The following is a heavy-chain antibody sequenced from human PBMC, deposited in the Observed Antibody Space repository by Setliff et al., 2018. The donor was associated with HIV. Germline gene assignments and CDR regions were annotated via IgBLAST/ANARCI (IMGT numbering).Heavy chain of an antibody. D-gene: IGHD6-13*01. V-gene: IGHV3-30*02. CDR1: GFTFSSYG. CDR3: AKDVARRLAAIGRRGFFDS. CDR2: LRFDGSNQ. J-gene: IGHJ4*02. Sequence: SCAVSGFTFSSYGMHWVRQAPGKGLEWVAFLRFDGSNQYYADSVKGRFTISRDNSRNTLYLQMHSLTPEDTAVYYCAKDVARRLAAIGRRGFFDSWGQGTLVTVSS.